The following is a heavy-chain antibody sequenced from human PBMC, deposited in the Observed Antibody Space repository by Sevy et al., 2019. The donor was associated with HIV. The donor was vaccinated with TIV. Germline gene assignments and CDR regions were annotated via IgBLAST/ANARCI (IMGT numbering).Heavy chain of an antibody. V-gene: IGHV4-4*07. CDR2: IYTSGST. CDR3: ARDQVAVAENYFDY. D-gene: IGHD6-19*01. CDR1: GGSISSYY. Sequence: SETLSLTCTVSGGSISSYYWSWIRQPAGKGLEWIGRIYTSGSTNYNPSRRSRVTMSVDTSKNQFSLKLSSVTAADTAVYYCARDQVAVAENYFDYWGQGTLVTVSS. J-gene: IGHJ4*02.